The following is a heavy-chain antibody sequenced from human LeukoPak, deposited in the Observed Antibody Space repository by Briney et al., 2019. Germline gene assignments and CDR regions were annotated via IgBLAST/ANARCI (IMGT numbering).Heavy chain of an antibody. D-gene: IGHD2-2*01. V-gene: IGHV3-11*01. CDR2: ISSSGNTI. Sequence: PGGSLRLSCAASGFIFSDYYMSWIRQAPGKGLEWVSYISSSGNTINYADSVKGRFTISRDNARNSLYLQMNSLRAEDTAVYYCAKGAVVVPAAMAPTSQNWFDPWGQGTLVTVSS. CDR3: AKGAVVVPAAMAPTSQNWFDP. J-gene: IGHJ5*02. CDR1: GFIFSDYY.